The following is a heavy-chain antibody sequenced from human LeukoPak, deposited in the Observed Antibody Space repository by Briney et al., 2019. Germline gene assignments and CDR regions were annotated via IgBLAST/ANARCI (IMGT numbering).Heavy chain of an antibody. Sequence: GGSLRLSCAASGFTFSSYAMHWVRQAPGKGLEWVAVISYVGSNKYYADSVKGRFTISRDNAKNSLYLQMDSLGPEDTAVYYCARDPYSGNYGNDYYYYMDVWGKGTTVTISS. J-gene: IGHJ6*03. CDR3: ARDPYSGNYGNDYYYYMDV. D-gene: IGHD1-26*01. CDR1: GFTFSSYA. CDR2: ISYVGSNK. V-gene: IGHV3-30*04.